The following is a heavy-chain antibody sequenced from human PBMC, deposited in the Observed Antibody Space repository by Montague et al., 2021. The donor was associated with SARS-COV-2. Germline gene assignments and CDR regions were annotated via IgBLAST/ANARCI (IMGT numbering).Heavy chain of an antibody. Sequence: SETLSLTCTVLGWSITSAGCYWTRLRQPPGKGLDGVGSIYYSGSTYYNPSLKSRVTISVDTSKNQFSLKLSSVTAADTAVYYCARQEYYYDSSGYGRMDWFDPWGQGTLVTVSS. D-gene: IGHD3-22*01. CDR2: IYYSGST. V-gene: IGHV4-39*01. CDR1: GWSITSAGCY. CDR3: ARQEYYYDSSGYGRMDWFDP. J-gene: IGHJ5*02.